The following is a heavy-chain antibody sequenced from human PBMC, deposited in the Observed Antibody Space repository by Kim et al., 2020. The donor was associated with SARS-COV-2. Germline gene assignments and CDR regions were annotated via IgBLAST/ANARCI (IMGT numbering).Heavy chain of an antibody. CDR1: GGSISSSFNY. D-gene: IGHD3-22*01. J-gene: IGHJ4*02. V-gene: IGHV4-39*01. CDR3: ARLPHDSSGYVDS. Sequence: SETLSLTCTVSGGSISSSFNYWGWIRQPPGKGLEWIGSVYHSGSTYDSPSLKSRVTVSVDTSKTEFYPKVTSVTAADTAVYFCARLPHDSSGYVDSWGPGILVTVSS. CDR2: VYHSGST.